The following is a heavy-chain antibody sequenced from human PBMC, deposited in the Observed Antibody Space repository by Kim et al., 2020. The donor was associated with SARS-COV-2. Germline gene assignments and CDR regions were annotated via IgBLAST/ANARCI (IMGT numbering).Heavy chain of an antibody. J-gene: IGHJ6*02. CDR3: ARDSRLMITFDYGMDV. Sequence: GGSLRLSCAASGFTVSSNYMSWVRQAPGKGLEWVSVIYSDGSTYYADSVKGRFTISRDNSKNTLYLQMNSLRAEDTAVYYCARDSRLMITFDYGMDVWGQGTTVTVSS. CDR2: IYSDGST. CDR1: GFTVSSNY. V-gene: IGHV3-53*01. D-gene: IGHD3-16*01.